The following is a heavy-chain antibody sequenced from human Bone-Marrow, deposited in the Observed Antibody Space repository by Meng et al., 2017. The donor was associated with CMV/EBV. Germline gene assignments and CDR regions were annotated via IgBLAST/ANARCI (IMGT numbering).Heavy chain of an antibody. CDR1: GGSISSYY. CDR2: IYYSGST. D-gene: IGHD1-26*01. CDR3: ARDSTRQADYYGMDV. V-gene: IGHV4-59*01. J-gene: IGHJ6*02. Sequence: SETLSLTCTVSGGSISSYYWSWIRQPPGKGLEWIGYIYYSGSTNYNPSLKSRVSISVDTTKNHFSLKLISVTAADTAVYYCARDSTRQADYYGMDVWGQETTVTVSS.